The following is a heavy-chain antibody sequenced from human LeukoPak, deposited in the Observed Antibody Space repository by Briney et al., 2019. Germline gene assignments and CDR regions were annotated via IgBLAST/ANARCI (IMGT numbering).Heavy chain of an antibody. D-gene: IGHD3-10*01. CDR1: GFTFSSYA. CDR3: AKWFGELSGYFDY. CDR2: ISGSGGST. V-gene: IGHV3-23*01. Sequence: GGSLRLSCAASGFTFSSYAMSWVRQAPGKGLEWVSAISGSGGSTHYADSVKGRFTISRDNSKNTLYLQMNSLRAEDTAVYYCAKWFGELSGYFDYWGQGTLVTVSS. J-gene: IGHJ4*02.